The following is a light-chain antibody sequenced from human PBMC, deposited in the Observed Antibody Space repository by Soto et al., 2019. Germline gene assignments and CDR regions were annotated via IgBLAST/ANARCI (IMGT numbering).Light chain of an antibody. Sequence: QSVLTQPPSVSGAPGQRVTISCTGTSSNIGAGYDVPWYQQLPGTAPKLLIYGNSNRPSGVPDRFSGCKSGTSASLAITGLQAADEADYYCQSYDSSLSGVVFGGGTKLTVL. V-gene: IGLV1-40*01. CDR2: GNS. CDR3: QSYDSSLSGVV. CDR1: SSNIGAGYD. J-gene: IGLJ2*01.